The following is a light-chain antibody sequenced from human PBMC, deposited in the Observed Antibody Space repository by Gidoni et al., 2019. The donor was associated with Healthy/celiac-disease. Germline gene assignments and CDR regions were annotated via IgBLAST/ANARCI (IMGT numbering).Light chain of an antibody. CDR2: EVS. J-gene: IGLJ2*01. CDR1: SSDVGSYNL. CDR3: CSYAGSSTV. Sequence: QSALNQPASESGSPGQSITISCTGTSSDVGSYNLVSWYQQHPGKAPKLLIYEVSKRPSGFSNRFSGSKSGNTASLTISGLQADDEADYYFCSYAGSSTVFGGGTKLTVL. V-gene: IGLV2-23*02.